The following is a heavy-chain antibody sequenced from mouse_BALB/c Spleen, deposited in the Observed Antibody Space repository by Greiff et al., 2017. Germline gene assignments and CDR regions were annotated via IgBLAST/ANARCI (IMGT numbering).Heavy chain of an antibody. V-gene: IGHV7-3*02. CDR2: IRNKANGYTT. Sequence: EVMLVESGGGLVQPGGSLRLSCATSGFTFTDYYMSWVRQPPGKALEWLGFIRNKANGYTTEYSASVKGRFTISRDNSQSILYLQMNTLRAEDSATYYCARNYGSSPGFAYWGQGTLVTVSA. J-gene: IGHJ3*01. CDR1: GFTFTDYY. CDR3: ARNYGSSPGFAY. D-gene: IGHD1-1*01.